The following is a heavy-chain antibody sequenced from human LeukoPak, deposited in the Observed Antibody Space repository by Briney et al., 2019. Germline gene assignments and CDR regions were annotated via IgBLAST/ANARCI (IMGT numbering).Heavy chain of an antibody. J-gene: IGHJ3*02. CDR3: ARSAGSGWANDAFDI. D-gene: IGHD6-19*01. CDR1: GYSISSGYY. Sequence: PSETLSLTCTVSGYSISSGYYWGWIRQPPGKGLEWIGSIYHSGSTYYNPSLKSRVTISVDTSKNQFSLKLSSVTAADTAVYYCARSAGSGWANDAFDIWGQGTMVTVSS. V-gene: IGHV4-38-2*02. CDR2: IYHSGST.